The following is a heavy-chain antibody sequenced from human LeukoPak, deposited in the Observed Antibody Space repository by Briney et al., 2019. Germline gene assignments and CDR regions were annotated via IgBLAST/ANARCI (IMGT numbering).Heavy chain of an antibody. D-gene: IGHD1-26*01. CDR3: ARLEVGANWEGAFDI. CDR1: GYTFTSYD. J-gene: IGHJ3*02. Sequence: ASVKVSCKASGYTFTSYDINWVRQATGQGLELMGWMNPNSGNTGYAQKFQGRVTMTRNTSISTAYMELSSLRSEDTAVYYCARLEVGANWEGAFDIWGQGTMATVSS. CDR2: MNPNSGNT. V-gene: IGHV1-8*01.